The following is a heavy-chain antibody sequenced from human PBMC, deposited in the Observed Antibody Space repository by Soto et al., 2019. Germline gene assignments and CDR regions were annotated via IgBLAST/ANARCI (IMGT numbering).Heavy chain of an antibody. D-gene: IGHD5-12*01. CDR1: GFTFSSYG. J-gene: IGHJ2*01. CDR3: ARGSGYVINWYFDL. CDR2: IWYDGSNK. V-gene: IGHV3-33*01. Sequence: QVQLVESGGGVVQPGRSLRLSCAASGFTFSSYGMHWVRQAPGKGLEWVAVIWYDGSNKYYADPVKGRFTVSRDNSKNTLYLQMNSLRAEDTAVYYCARGSGYVINWYFDLWGRGTLVTVSS.